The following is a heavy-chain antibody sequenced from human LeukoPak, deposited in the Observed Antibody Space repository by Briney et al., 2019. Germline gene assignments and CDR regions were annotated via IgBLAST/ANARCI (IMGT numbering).Heavy chain of an antibody. CDR3: AKDAAGPEY. Sequence: PGGSLRLSCAASGLTFSDYSMTWVRQALEKGLFWVSRISAGGGGTYYADSVKGRFTISRDNSRNTLYLQMNSPIAEDTAVYYCAKDAAGPEYWGQGTLVTVSS. CDR2: ISAGGGGT. D-gene: IGHD6-13*01. J-gene: IGHJ4*02. CDR1: GLTFSDYS. V-gene: IGHV3-23*01.